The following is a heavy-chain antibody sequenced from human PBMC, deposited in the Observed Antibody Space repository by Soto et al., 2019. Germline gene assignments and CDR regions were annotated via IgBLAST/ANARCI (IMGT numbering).Heavy chain of an antibody. D-gene: IGHD3-22*01. Sequence: QMQLVESGGGVVQPGRSLRLSCAASGFTFTKYAMHWVRQAPDKGLEWVALISNDGTNKYYGDSVKGRFTISRDNSKNTLYLQMNSLRAEDTALYYCARDYLDSSGYYSPWYYYGMDVWGQGTTVTVSS. CDR1: GFTFTKYA. J-gene: IGHJ6*02. CDR3: ARDYLDSSGYYSPWYYYGMDV. V-gene: IGHV3-30-3*01. CDR2: ISNDGTNK.